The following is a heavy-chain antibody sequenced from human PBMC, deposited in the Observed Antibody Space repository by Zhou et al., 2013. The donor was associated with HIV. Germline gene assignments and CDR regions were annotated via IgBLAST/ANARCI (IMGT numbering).Heavy chain of an antibody. J-gene: IGHJ5*02. CDR3: ARDPGTGSGSYYWWFDP. D-gene: IGHD3-10*01. CDR1: GFSISSGYY. Sequence: QVQLKESGPGLVKPSETLSLTCAVSGFSISSGYYWGWIRQPPGKGLEWIGCVYHNGRTYYNPSLKSRVTISVDTSKNQFSLKLGSATAADTAVYYCARDPGTGSGSYYWWFDPVGPRGTPVTVSS. CDR2: VYHNGRT. V-gene: IGHV4-38-2*02.